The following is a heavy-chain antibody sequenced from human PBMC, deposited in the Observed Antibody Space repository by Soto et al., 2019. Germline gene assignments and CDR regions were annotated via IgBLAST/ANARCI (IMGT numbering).Heavy chain of an antibody. CDR2: ISAYNGNT. J-gene: IGHJ3*02. CDR3: ARDIGSGWYGAFDI. D-gene: IGHD6-19*01. Sequence: ASVKVSCKASGYTFTSYGISWLLQAPGQGLEWMGWISAYNGNTNYAQKLQGRVTMTTDTSTSTAYMELRSLRSDDTAVYYCARDIGSGWYGAFDIWGQGTMVTVSS. CDR1: GYTFTSYG. V-gene: IGHV1-18*01.